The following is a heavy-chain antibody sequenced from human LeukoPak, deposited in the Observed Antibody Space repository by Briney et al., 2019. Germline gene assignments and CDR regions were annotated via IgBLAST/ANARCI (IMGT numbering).Heavy chain of an antibody. J-gene: IGHJ4*02. V-gene: IGHV3-23*01. CDR1: GFTFSSYA. CDR2: ISGSGEST. Sequence: PGGSLRLSCAASGFTFSSYAMSWVRQAPGKGLELVSTISGSGESTYYADSVKGRFTISRDNSKNTLYLQMNSLRAEDTAVYYCAKWGSGSYYKGSFDYWGQGTLVTVSS. D-gene: IGHD3-10*01. CDR3: AKWGSGSYYKGSFDY.